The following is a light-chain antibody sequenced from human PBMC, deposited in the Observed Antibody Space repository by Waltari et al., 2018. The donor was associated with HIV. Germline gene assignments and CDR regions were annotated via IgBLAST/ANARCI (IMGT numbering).Light chain of an antibody. CDR2: EAA. CDR1: QSISAK. V-gene: IGKV3-15*01. Sequence: EIVMTQSPPTLSVSPGQRVNLSCRASQSISAKIAWYQQSPGQAPRLIIYEAATRPSSIPAMFSGSGSGTEFTLTITSLQSEDFATYFCQQYDDGPRGITFGQGTMLEIK. J-gene: IGKJ2*01. CDR3: QQYDDGPRGIT.